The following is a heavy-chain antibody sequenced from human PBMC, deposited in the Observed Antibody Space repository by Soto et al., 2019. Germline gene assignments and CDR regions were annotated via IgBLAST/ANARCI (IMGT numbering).Heavy chain of an antibody. CDR2: INPNSGGT. V-gene: IGHV1-2*04. CDR3: ARDRGRRGLYCTNGVCYGYDP. Sequence: GASVKVSCKACGYTFTGYYMHWVRQAPGQGLEWMGWINPNSGGTNYAQKFQGWVTMTRDTSISTAYMELSRMRSDDTAVYYCARDRGRRGLYCTNGVCYGYDPWGQGTLVTFSS. D-gene: IGHD2-8*01. J-gene: IGHJ5*02. CDR1: GYTFTGYY.